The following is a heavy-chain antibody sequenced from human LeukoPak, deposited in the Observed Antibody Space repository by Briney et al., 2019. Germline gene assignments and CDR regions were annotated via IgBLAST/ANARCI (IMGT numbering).Heavy chain of an antibody. Sequence: PGGSLRLSCAASGFTFDDYAFHWVRQAPGKGLEWVSLISWDGGTIYYADSVRGRFTISRDNSKNSLYLRMNSLRAEDTALYYCAKGSGGAYYNYLEDWGQGTLVSVAS. D-gene: IGHD1-26*01. CDR3: AKGSGGAYYNYLED. CDR2: ISWDGGTI. CDR1: GFTFDDYA. V-gene: IGHV3-43D*03. J-gene: IGHJ4*02.